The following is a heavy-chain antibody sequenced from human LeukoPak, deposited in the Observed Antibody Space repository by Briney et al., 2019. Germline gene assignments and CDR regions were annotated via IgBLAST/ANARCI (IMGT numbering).Heavy chain of an antibody. D-gene: IGHD6-19*01. J-gene: IGHJ4*02. CDR3: ARDTPHDSGWIFPDY. V-gene: IGHV4-61*02. CDR1: GGSISSGSYY. CDR2: IYTSGST. Sequence: PSETLSLTCTVSGGSISSGSYYWSWIRQPAGKGLEWIGRIYTSGSTNYNPSLKSRVTISVDTSKNQFSLKLSSVTAADTAVYYCARDTPHDSGWIFPDYWGQGTLVTVSS.